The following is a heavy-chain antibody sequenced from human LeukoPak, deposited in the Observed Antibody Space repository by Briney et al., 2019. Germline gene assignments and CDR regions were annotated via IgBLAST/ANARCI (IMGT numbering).Heavy chain of an antibody. J-gene: IGHJ4*02. CDR3: ARGPTAQEDFDY. CDR2: IYSGGST. Sequence: VGSLRLSCAASGITVSSNYMSWVGQAPGKGLEWVSIIYSGGSTYYADSVKGRFTISRDNSKNTLYLQMNTLRTEDTAMYYCARGPTAQEDFDYWGQGTLVTVSS. V-gene: IGHV3-66*01. CDR1: GITVSSNY.